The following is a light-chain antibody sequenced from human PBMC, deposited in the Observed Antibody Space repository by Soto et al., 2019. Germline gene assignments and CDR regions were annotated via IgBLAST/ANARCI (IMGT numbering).Light chain of an antibody. Sequence: QSALTQPASVSGSPGQSITISCTGTSSDVGGYNYVSWYQQHPGKAPKLMIYEVSNRPSGVSNRFSGSKSGNTASLTISGLQAEDEADYYCSSYTSSSTPVVSGGGTKLTVL. V-gene: IGLV2-14*01. CDR3: SSYTSSSTPVV. J-gene: IGLJ2*01. CDR1: SSDVGGYNY. CDR2: EVS.